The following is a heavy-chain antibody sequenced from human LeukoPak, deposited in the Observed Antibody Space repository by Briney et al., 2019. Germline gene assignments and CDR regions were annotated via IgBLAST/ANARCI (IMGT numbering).Heavy chain of an antibody. V-gene: IGHV1-69*05. Sequence: SVKVSCKASGATFSSYGISWVRQAPGQGLEWMGGIIPIFGTANYAQKFQGGVTITTDESTSTAYMELSSLRSEDTAVYYCAIMVVAATKRAGYFDYWGQGTLVTVS. J-gene: IGHJ4*02. CDR1: GATFSSYG. CDR3: AIMVVAATKRAGYFDY. D-gene: IGHD2-15*01. CDR2: IIPIFGTA.